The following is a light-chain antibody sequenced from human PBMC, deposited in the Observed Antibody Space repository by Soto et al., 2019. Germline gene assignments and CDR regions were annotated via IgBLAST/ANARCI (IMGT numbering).Light chain of an antibody. Sequence: EIVLTQSPGTLSLSPGERATLSCRASQSVSSTYLAWYQQKPGQAPRLLIYGASRRATGIPDRFSGSGCGTDFTLTISRLEPEDFAEYYCQHYGSLVLTFGGGTKVDIK. V-gene: IGKV3-20*01. J-gene: IGKJ4*01. CDR1: QSVSSTY. CDR3: QHYGSLVLT. CDR2: GAS.